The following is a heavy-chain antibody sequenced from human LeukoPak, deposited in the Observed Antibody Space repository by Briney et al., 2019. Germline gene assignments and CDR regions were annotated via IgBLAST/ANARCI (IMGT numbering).Heavy chain of an antibody. CDR3: AKSEVSSGPPIDY. Sequence: RRSLRLSCAASGFTFSSYDMSWVRQAPGKGPEWVSAVSGSDGSTYYADSVKGRFTISRDNSKNTLSLQMNSLRAEDTAVYYCAKSEVSSGPPIDYWGQGTLVTVSS. CDR1: GFTFSSYD. V-gene: IGHV3-23*01. CDR2: VSGSDGST. J-gene: IGHJ4*02. D-gene: IGHD3-22*01.